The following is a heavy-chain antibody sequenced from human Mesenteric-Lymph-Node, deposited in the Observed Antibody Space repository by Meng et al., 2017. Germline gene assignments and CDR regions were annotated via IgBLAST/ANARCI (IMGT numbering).Heavy chain of an antibody. CDR3: ATLGLGWSGFDF. CDR1: GGSFSNYY. J-gene: IGHJ4*02. D-gene: IGHD6-19*01. Sequence: QVQLQQWGAGLLKPSETLSLTCAVYGGSFSNYYWNWIRQSPGKGLVWSGEVSHGGTTNYNPSLKSRVSISVDTSSNQFSLELTSVTAADTAVYYCATLGLGWSGFDFWGQGTLVTVSS. CDR2: VSHGGTT. V-gene: IGHV4-34*01.